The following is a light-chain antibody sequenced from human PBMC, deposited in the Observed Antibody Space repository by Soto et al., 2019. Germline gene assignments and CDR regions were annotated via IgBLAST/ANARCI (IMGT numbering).Light chain of an antibody. CDR2: EVR. CDR3: QAYDYTLTASV. V-gene: IGLV2-14*01. CDR1: SSDVGGYNY. Sequence: QSALTQPASVSGSPGQSITISCTGTSSDVGGYNYVSWYQQHPGKAPKLMIYEVRNRPSGVPERFSGSKSGTSASLAITGLQAEDEADYYCQAYDYTLTASVFGGGTKLTVL. J-gene: IGLJ3*02.